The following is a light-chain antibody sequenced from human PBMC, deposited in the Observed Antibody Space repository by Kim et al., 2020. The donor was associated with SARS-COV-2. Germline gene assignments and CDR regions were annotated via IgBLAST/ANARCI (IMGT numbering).Light chain of an antibody. J-gene: IGLJ3*02. Sequence: GQRVTLSCSGGNFNTVTNTVHWYQQLPGTAPKLVIYSNDQRPSGVPDRFSASKSGTSASLAISGLQSEDEALYFCASWDDRLSGQVFGGGTQLSVL. CDR3: ASWDDRLSGQV. V-gene: IGLV1-44*01. CDR2: SND. CDR1: NFNTVTNT.